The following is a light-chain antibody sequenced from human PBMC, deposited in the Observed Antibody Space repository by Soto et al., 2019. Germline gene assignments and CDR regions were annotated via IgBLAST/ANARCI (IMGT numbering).Light chain of an antibody. CDR1: SSNIGARYD. CDR2: GSF. V-gene: IGLV1-40*01. Sequence: QPVLTQPPSVSGAPGQRVTISCTGSSSNIGARYDVHWYQQIPGTAPKLLIYGSFNRPSGVPDRFSTSKSGTSASLAIAGLQAEDEADYYCQSYDSSLSGWVFGGGTKLTVL. CDR3: QSYDSSLSGWV. J-gene: IGLJ3*02.